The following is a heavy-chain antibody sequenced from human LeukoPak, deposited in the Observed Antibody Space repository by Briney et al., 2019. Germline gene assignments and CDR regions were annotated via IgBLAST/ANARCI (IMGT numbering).Heavy chain of an antibody. V-gene: IGHV1-2*02. CDR2: MNPNSGNT. CDR3: ARGQDWRSGSYYVFDY. D-gene: IGHD1-26*01. CDR1: GYTFTGYY. J-gene: IGHJ4*02. Sequence: ASVKVSCKASGYTFTGYYMHWVRQAPGQGLEWMGWMNPNSGNTGYAQKFQGRVTMTRDTSISTAYMELSRLRSDDTAVYYCARGQDWRSGSYYVFDYWGQGTLVTVSS.